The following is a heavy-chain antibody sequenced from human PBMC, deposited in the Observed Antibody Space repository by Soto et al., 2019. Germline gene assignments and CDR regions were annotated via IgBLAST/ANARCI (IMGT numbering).Heavy chain of an antibody. V-gene: IGHV4-61*01. CDR2: VYHTGRT. CDR3: ARGGSIVAARHNWFDP. CDR1: GGSFKSGSYS. Sequence: PSETLSLTCTVSGGSFKSGSYSWSWIRQPPGKGLEWIGYVYHTGRTSYNPSLKSRVSISMDTSKNQFSLNLDSVTAADTAVYFCARGGSIVAARHNWFDPWGQGTLVTVSS. D-gene: IGHD6-6*01. J-gene: IGHJ5*02.